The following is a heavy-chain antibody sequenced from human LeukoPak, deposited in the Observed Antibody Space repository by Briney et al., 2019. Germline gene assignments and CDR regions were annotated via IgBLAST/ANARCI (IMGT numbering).Heavy chain of an antibody. V-gene: IGHV3-30-3*01. CDR3: TNSYSDFWIDY. Sequence: GGSLRLSCAASGFTFSSYAMHWVRQAPGKGLEWVAVISYDGSNKYYADSVKGRFTISRDNSKNTVYLQMNSLKTEDTAVYYCTNSYSDFWIDYWGQGTLVTVSS. D-gene: IGHD3-3*01. CDR2: ISYDGSNK. J-gene: IGHJ4*02. CDR1: GFTFSSYA.